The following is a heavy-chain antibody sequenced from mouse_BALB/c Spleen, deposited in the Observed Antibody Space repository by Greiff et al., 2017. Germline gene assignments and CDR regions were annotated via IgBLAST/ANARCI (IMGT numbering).Heavy chain of an antibody. CDR3: ARDYDYDWFAY. J-gene: IGHJ3*01. D-gene: IGHD2-4*01. Sequence: DVMLVESGGDLVKPGGSLKLSCAASGFTFSSYGMSWVRQTPDKRLEWVATISSGGSYTYYPDSVKGRFTISRDNAKNTLYLQMSSLKSEDTAMYYCARDYDYDWFAYWGQGTLVTVSA. CDR2: ISSGGSYT. V-gene: IGHV5-6*02. CDR1: GFTFSSYG.